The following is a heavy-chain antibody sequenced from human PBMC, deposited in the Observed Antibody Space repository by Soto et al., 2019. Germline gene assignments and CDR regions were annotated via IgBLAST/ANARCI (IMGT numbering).Heavy chain of an antibody. CDR1: GYTFTDHF. D-gene: IGHD3-10*01. Sequence: ASVKVSCKASGYTFTDHFIHWVLQAPGQGLEGMGWINPKNGVPKYAQKFQDWATMTRDTSINAAYMVVSRLKSDDTAVYYCARAGLYGSGSYIDYWGQGTLVTVSS. J-gene: IGHJ4*02. CDR2: INPKNGVP. CDR3: ARAGLYGSGSYIDY. V-gene: IGHV1-2*04.